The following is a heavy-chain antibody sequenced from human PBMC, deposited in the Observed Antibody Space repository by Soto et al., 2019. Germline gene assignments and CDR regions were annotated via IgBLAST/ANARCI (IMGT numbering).Heavy chain of an antibody. D-gene: IGHD3-10*01. Sequence: PSETLSLTCAVYGGYFSGYYWSWIRQPPGKGLEWIGEINHSGSTNYNPSLKSRVTISVDTSKNQFSLKLSSVTAADTAVYYCARDSGFGGILRHTQKKNYYYYGMDVWGQGTTVTVSS. CDR3: ARDSGFGGILRHTQKKNYYYYGMDV. CDR1: GGYFSGYY. V-gene: IGHV4-34*01. CDR2: INHSGST. J-gene: IGHJ6*02.